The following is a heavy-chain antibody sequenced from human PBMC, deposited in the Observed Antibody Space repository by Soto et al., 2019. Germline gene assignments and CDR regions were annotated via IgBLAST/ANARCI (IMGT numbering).Heavy chain of an antibody. Sequence: GESLKISCKGSGYSFTNYLICWVRQMPGKGLEWMGMIYPDDSDTKYSPSFQGQVTFSDEKSINTAYLQWSSLKASDTAIYYCARLEWLSLGAWFEPWCQRTLVAFSS. D-gene: IGHD3-3*01. CDR1: GYSFTNYL. CDR3: ARLEWLSLGAWFEP. J-gene: IGHJ5*02. V-gene: IGHV5-51*01. CDR2: IYPDDSDT.